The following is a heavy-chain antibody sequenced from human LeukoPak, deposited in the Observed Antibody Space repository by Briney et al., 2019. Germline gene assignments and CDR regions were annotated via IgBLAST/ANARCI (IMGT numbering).Heavy chain of an antibody. D-gene: IGHD4-17*01. Sequence: QPGGSLRLSCAVSGFTVSTYCFNWGRQAPGKGLEWVSFIGTSSTIHYADSVKGRFTFSRDNAKNSLYLQMNSLRDEDTAVYYCARDGTAVTGNYHYGMDVWGQGTTVTVSS. V-gene: IGHV3-48*02. CDR2: IGTSSTI. CDR1: GFTVSTYC. J-gene: IGHJ6*02. CDR3: ARDGTAVTGNYHYGMDV.